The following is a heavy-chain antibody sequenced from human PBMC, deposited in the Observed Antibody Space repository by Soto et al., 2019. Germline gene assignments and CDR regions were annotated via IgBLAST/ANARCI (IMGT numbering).Heavy chain of an antibody. D-gene: IGHD3-10*01. J-gene: IGHJ4*02. V-gene: IGHV3-23*01. CDR1: GFTFSSYA. Sequence: EVQLLDSGGGLVQPGGSLSLSCAASGFTFSSYAMSWVRQAPGKGLEWVSAIRGSGGSTYYADSVKGRFTISRDNSKNMRYLQRNSLRPTNTAVYYCAKAMFRGHDSYYFAYCGQGTMVTDST. CDR2: IRGSGGST. CDR3: AKAMFRGHDSYYFAY.